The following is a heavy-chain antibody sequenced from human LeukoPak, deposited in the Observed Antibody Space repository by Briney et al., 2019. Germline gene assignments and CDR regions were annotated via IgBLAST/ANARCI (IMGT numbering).Heavy chain of an antibody. CDR3: AGDRSLSWFDP. J-gene: IGHJ5*02. D-gene: IGHD3-16*02. Sequence: GGSLRLSCVASGLKFRNFGMHWVRQAPGKGLEWLAIIYYDGSNEYYADSVKGRFTISRDNSKNTLYLQINSLRAEDTAVYYCAGDRSLSWFDPWGQGTLVTVSS. V-gene: IGHV3-33*01. CDR1: GLKFRNFG. CDR2: IYYDGSNE.